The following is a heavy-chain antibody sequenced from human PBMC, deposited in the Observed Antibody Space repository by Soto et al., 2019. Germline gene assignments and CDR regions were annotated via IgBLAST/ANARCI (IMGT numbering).Heavy chain of an antibody. CDR1: GGSISSSSYY. J-gene: IGHJ5*02. V-gene: IGHV4-39*01. CDR3: ARSLSYGDPPWWFDP. Sequence: PSETLSLTCTVSGGSISSSSYYWGWIRQPPGKGLEWIGSIYYSGSTYYNPSLKSRVTISVDTSKNQFSLKLSSVTAADTAVYYCARSLSYGDPPWWFDPWGQRTLVTVSS. CDR2: IYYSGST. D-gene: IGHD4-17*01.